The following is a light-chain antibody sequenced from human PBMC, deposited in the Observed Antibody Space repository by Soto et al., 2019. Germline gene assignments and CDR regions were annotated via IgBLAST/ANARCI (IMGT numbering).Light chain of an antibody. CDR2: AAS. V-gene: IGKV1-39*01. CDR1: QSFSSY. Sequence: DIPMTQSPSSLSASVGDSVTITCRASQSFSSYLNWYPQKPGKAPKLLIYAASSLQSGVPSRFSGSGSGTDFTLTISSLEPEDFATYYCQQSDSTPWTFGQGTKVEIK. CDR3: QQSDSTPWT. J-gene: IGKJ1*01.